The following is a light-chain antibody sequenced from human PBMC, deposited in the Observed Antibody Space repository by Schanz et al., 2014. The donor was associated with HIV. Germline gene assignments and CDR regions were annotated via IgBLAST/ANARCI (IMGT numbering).Light chain of an antibody. CDR2: DVT. CDR3: SSYRSYSTLEGV. J-gene: IGLJ3*02. V-gene: IGLV2-14*03. Sequence: QSSLTQPASVSGSPGQSITISCTGTSSDVGAYNFVSWYQHHPAKPPKLIIYDVTYRPSGVSARFSGSKSGNTASLTISGLQAEDEADYYCSSYRSYSTLEGVFGGGTKLTVL. CDR1: SSDVGAYNF.